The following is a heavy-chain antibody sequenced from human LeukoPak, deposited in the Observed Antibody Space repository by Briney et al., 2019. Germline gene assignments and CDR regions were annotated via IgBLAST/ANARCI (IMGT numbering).Heavy chain of an antibody. CDR2: ISSNGGST. J-gene: IGHJ6*03. V-gene: IGHV3-64*01. D-gene: IGHD3-10*01. CDR1: GFTFSSYA. CDR3: ARAMDLYYYYYMDV. Sequence: GGSLRLSCAASGFTFSSYAMHWVRQAPGKGLEYVSAISSNGGSTYYANSVKGRFTISRDNSKNTLYLQMGSLRAEDMAVYYCARAMDLYYYYYMDVWGKGTTVTISS.